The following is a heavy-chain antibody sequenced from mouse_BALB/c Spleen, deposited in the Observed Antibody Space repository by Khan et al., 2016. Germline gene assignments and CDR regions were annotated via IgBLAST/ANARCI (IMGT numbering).Heavy chain of an antibody. CDR1: GYIFTTYY. CDR2: INPSNGGT. D-gene: IGHD2-3*01. CDR3: ARSADGHYPFAY. J-gene: IGHJ3*01. V-gene: IGHV1S81*02. Sequence: QVLLQQPGAELVKPGASVILSCKASGYIFTTYYIYWVKQRPGQGLEWIGGINPSNGGTNFNEKFKSKATLTVDKSSTTAYMQLSSLTSEDSAIYYCARSADGHYPFAYWGQGTLVTVSA.